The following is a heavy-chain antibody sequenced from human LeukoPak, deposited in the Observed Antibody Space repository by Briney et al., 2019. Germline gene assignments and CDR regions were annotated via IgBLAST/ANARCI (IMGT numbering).Heavy chain of an antibody. J-gene: IGHJ4*02. Sequence: SQSLSLTCAISGDSVSITSAAWNWSRQSPSSGLQWLGRTYYRSKWYNEYAVSVTSRITINADTSKNQFSLQLNSVTAEDTAVYYCARSVADLDYWGPGTLVTVSS. CDR3: ARSVADLDY. CDR2: TYYRSKWYN. D-gene: IGHD6-19*01. V-gene: IGHV6-1*01. CDR1: GDSVSITSAA.